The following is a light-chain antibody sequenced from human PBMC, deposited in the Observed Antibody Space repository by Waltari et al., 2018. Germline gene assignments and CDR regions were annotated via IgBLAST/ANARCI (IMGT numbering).Light chain of an antibody. V-gene: IGKV1-5*03. CDR3: QQYNSYPYT. Sequence: DIQMTQSPSTLSASVGERVTITCRASQRINRWLAWYQQKQGRAPKLLIYKASNLESGVPLGFSGSGSGTEFTLTISSLQPDDFATYYCQQYNSYPYTFGQGTNLEIK. CDR2: KAS. CDR1: QRINRW. J-gene: IGKJ2*01.